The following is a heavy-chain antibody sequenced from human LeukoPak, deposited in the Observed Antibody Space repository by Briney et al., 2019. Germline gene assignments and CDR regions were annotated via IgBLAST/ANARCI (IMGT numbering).Heavy chain of an antibody. J-gene: IGHJ5*02. V-gene: IGHV4-34*01. CDR2: INHSGST. D-gene: IGHD6-13*01. CDR1: GGSFSGYY. CDR3: ARDPSSSWTNWFDP. Sequence: SETLSLTCAVYGGSFSGYYWSWVRQPPGKGLEWIGEINHSGSTNYNPYLKSRVTISVDTSKNQFSLKLSSVTAADTAVYYCARDPSSSWTNWFDPWGQGTLVTVSS.